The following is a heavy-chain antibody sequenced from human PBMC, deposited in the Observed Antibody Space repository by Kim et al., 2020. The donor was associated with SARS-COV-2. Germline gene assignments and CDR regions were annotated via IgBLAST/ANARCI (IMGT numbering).Heavy chain of an antibody. CDR3: ARGNAGDSGEFDY. CDR2: ISGSSTYT. J-gene: IGHJ4*02. CDR1: GFTFSDYY. V-gene: IGHV3-11*05. Sequence: GGSLRLSCAASGFTFSDYYMSWIRQAPGKGLEWVSYISGSSTYTNYADSVKGRFTISRDSAKKSLYLQMNSLRAEDTAVYYCARGNAGDSGEFDYWGQGTLVTVSS. D-gene: IGHD7-27*01.